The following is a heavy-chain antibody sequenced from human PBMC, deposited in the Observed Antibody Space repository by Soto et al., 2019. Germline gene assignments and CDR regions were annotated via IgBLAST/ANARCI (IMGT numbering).Heavy chain of an antibody. V-gene: IGHV1-69*06. D-gene: IGHD3-3*01. Sequence: ASVKVSCRASGGTFSSYAISWVRQAPGQGLEWMGGIIPIFGTANYAQKFQGRVTIIADKSTSTAYMELSSLRSEDTAVYYCARYQGNTIFGVVSTSHYSYGMDVWGQGTTVTVSS. CDR3: ARYQGNTIFGVVSTSHYSYGMDV. CDR2: IIPIFGTA. CDR1: GGTFSSYA. J-gene: IGHJ6*02.